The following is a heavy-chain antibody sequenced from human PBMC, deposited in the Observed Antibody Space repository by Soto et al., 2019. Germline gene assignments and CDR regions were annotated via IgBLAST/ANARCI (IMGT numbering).Heavy chain of an antibody. CDR2: IYHSGST. CDR1: GYSISSGYY. CDR3: ATQRGSLLWFGEFNWFDP. V-gene: IGHV4-38-2*01. J-gene: IGHJ5*02. D-gene: IGHD3-10*01. Sequence: SETLSLTCAVSGYSISSGYYWGWIWQPPGRGLEWFGSIYHSGSTYYNPSHKSRVTISVDTSKNQFSLKLSSVTAADTAVYYCATQRGSLLWFGEFNWFDPWGQGTLVTVSS.